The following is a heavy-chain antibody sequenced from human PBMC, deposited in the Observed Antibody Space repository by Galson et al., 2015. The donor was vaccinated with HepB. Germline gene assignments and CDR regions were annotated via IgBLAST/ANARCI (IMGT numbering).Heavy chain of an antibody. J-gene: IGHJ6*02. D-gene: IGHD2-2*02. CDR2: ISNTGGAT. CDR3: ATLGGDIVVVPAAINKPYYYYYGMDV. CDR1: EFTFSSSA. V-gene: IGHV3-23*01. Sequence: SLRLSCAASEFTFSSSAMSWVRQPPGKGLEWVSSISNTGGATYYAGSVNGRFTISRDNSKNTLYLQMNSLRAEDTAVYYCATLGGDIVVVPAAINKPYYYYYGMDVWGQGTTVTVSS.